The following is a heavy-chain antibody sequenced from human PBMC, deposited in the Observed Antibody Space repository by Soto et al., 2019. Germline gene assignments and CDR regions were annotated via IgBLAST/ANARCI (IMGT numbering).Heavy chain of an antibody. D-gene: IGHD3-16*02. CDR3: ARHLYDYVWGSYRH. V-gene: IGHV1-69*01. CDR2: IIPVFGTP. J-gene: IGHJ4*02. CDR1: GYIFKNYA. Sequence: QVQLVQSGAEVKEPGSSVKVSCKSSGYIFKNYAVTWLRQAPGQGLEWMGGIIPVFGTPDYSQKFRGRVTITADESTSTGYMELRSLTSEDTAVYYCARHLYDYVWGSYRHWGQGTLVTVSS.